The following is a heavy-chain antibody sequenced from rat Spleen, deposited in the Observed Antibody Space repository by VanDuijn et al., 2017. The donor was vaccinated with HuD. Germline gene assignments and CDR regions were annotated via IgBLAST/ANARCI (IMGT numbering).Heavy chain of an antibody. D-gene: IGHD1-11*01. CDR1: GFTFSDYG. CDR3: ARDYGRFGY. Sequence: EVQLVESGGGLVQPGRSLQLSCVASGFTFSDYGMNWIRQPPGKGLEWIAYISGNSGTIYYADTVKGRFTISRDNAKNTLYLRLSSLRSEDTALDYCARDYGRFGYWGQGTLVTVSS. CDR2: ISGNSGTI. J-gene: IGHJ3*01. V-gene: IGHV5-34*01.